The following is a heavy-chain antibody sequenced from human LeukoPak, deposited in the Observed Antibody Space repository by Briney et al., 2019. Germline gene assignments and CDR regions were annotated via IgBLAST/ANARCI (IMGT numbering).Heavy chain of an antibody. V-gene: IGHV1-18*01. D-gene: IGHD6-13*01. J-gene: IGHJ4*02. Sequence: ASVKVSCKAAGYTFTNYGISWVRQAPGQGLEWMGWISGYNGNTNYAQKLQGRITMTTDTYTRTAYMELRSLRSHDTAVYYCARDRSSISKAAAGIFSKYWGQGTLVTVSS. CDR3: ARDRSSISKAAAGIFSKY. CDR1: GYTFTNYG. CDR2: ISGYNGNT.